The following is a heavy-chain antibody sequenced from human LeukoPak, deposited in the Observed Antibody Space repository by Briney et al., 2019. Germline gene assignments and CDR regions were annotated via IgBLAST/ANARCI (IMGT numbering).Heavy chain of an antibody. D-gene: IGHD3-16*01. CDR1: GFTFSGYA. J-gene: IGHJ4*02. V-gene: IGHV3-30*04. Sequence: GGSLRLSCAASGFTFSGYAMHWVRQAPGKGLEWVALISYDGSNKYYADSVKGRFTISRDNSKNTLYLQMNSLRSEDTAVYYCAKGGSYKSYFDYWGQGTLVTVSS. CDR3: AKGGSYKSYFDY. CDR2: ISYDGSNK.